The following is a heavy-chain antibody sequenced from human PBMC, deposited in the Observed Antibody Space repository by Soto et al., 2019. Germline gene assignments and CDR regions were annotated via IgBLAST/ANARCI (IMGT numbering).Heavy chain of an antibody. CDR1: GFSLSSTRVA. Sequence: QITLKESGPTLVKPTQTLTLTCTFSGFSLSSTRVAVGWIRQPPGKALEWLALIYWDDDKRYSSFLKSRLTTTKDTSKNPVVLTMSNMDPVDTARYYCAHIVVAGLGYDFDYWGQGTLVTVSS. V-gene: IGHV2-5*02. J-gene: IGHJ4*02. D-gene: IGHD6-19*01. CDR2: IYWDDDK. CDR3: AHIVVAGLGYDFDY.